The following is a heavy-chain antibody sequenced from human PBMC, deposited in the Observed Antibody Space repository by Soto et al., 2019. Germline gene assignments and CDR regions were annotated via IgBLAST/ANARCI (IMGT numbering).Heavy chain of an antibody. V-gene: IGHV1-18*01. CDR1: GYTFNFYG. Sequence: ASVKVSCKASGYTFNFYGITWVLQAPGQGLEWMGWISGFNGNTNYAADLQGRVTMTTDTSTSTAYMELRGLRSDDTAVYYCAMIGVSSGHESPDFDSWGQGNLVTVSS. CDR3: AMIGVSSGHESPDFDS. D-gene: IGHD2-8*01. J-gene: IGHJ4*02. CDR2: ISGFNGNT.